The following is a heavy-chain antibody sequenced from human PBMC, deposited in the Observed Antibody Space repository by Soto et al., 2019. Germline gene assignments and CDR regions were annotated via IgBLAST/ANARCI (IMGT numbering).Heavy chain of an antibody. J-gene: IGHJ6*02. Sequence: QVQLVQSGAEVKKPGSSVKVSCKASGGTFSSYAISWVRQAPGQGLEWMGGIIPIFGTANYAQKFQGRVTSSADKSTSTAYRELSSLRSEDTAVYYCARDLRIAVAGRDNYYYGMDVWGQGTTVTVSS. V-gene: IGHV1-69*06. CDR2: IIPIFGTA. D-gene: IGHD6-19*01. CDR1: GGTFSSYA. CDR3: ARDLRIAVAGRDNYYYGMDV.